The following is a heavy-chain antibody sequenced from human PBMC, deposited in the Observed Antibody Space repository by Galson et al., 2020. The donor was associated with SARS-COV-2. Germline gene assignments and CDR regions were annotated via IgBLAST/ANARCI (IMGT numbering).Heavy chain of an antibody. D-gene: IGHD3-22*01. CDR1: GFTFSSYA. Sequence: ASGFTFSSYAMSWVRQAPGKGLEWVSAISGSGGSTYYADSVKGRFTISRDNSKNTLYLQMNSLRAEDTAVYYCAKGGMGITMIVVVITTHDAFDIWGQGTMVTVS. CDR2: ISGSGGST. J-gene: IGHJ3*02. V-gene: IGHV3-23*01. CDR3: AKGGMGITMIVVVITTHDAFDI.